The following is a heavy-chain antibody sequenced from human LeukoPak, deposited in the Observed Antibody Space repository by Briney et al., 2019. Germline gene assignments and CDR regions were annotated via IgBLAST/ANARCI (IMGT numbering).Heavy chain of an antibody. CDR1: GFTFNRCW. CDR2: INPDGRDT. J-gene: IGHJ4*02. Sequence: GGSLRLSCVVSGFTFNRCWMNWVRQAPGKGLEWVAHINPDGRDTYYVDSVKGRFTISRDNAQNSMYLQMNSLRVEDTAVYYCARDLYYGGKSPLSSWGQGTLVTVSS. D-gene: IGHD2-21*01. CDR3: ARDLYYGGKSPLSS. V-gene: IGHV3-7*01.